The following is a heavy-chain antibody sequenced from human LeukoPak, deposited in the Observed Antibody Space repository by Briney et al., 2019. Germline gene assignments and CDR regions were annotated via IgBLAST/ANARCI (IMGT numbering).Heavy chain of an antibody. CDR1: GFTFSSYA. D-gene: IGHD5-18*01. Sequence: PGGSLRLSCAASGFTFSSYAMSWVRQAPGKGLEWVSAISGSGGSTYYADSVKGRFTISRDNSKNTLYLQMSSLRAEDTAVYYCAKDRRIQLGAFDYWGQGTLVTVSS. J-gene: IGHJ4*02. V-gene: IGHV3-23*01. CDR3: AKDRRIQLGAFDY. CDR2: ISGSGGST.